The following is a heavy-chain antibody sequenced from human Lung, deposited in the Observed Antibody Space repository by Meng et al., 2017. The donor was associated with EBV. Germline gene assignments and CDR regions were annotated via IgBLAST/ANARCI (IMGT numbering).Heavy chain of an antibody. D-gene: IGHD1-7*01. CDR3: ASSRPLAGNWNYHY. V-gene: IGHV6-1*01. Sequence: QVQLQQSGPGLVKPSQTLSLPCAISGDSVSSNSAAWNWIRQSPLRGLEWLGRTYYRSKWYNDYAVSVKSRITINPDTSKNQFSLQLNSVTPEDTAVYYCASSRPLAGNWNYHYWGQGTLVTRLL. J-gene: IGHJ4*02. CDR2: TYYRSKWYN. CDR1: GDSVSSNSAA.